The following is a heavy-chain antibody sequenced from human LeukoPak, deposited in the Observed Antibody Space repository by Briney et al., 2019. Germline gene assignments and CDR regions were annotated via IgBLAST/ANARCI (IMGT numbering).Heavy chain of an antibody. Sequence: PSETLSLTCTVSGGSISSYYWSWIRQPPGKGLEWIGYIYYSGSTNYNPSLKSRVTISVDTSKNQFPLKLSSVTAADTAVYYCARGGYSYDNWFDPWGQGTLVTVSS. CDR3: ARGGYSYDNWFDP. V-gene: IGHV4-59*01. CDR1: GGSISSYY. J-gene: IGHJ5*02. CDR2: IYYSGST. D-gene: IGHD5-18*01.